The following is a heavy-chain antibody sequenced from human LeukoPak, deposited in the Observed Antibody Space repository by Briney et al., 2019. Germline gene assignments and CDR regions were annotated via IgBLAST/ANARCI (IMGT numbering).Heavy chain of an antibody. CDR1: GYTFTTYA. V-gene: IGHV1-3*01. Sequence: ASVKVSCKASGYTFTTYAINWVRQAPGQGLEWMGWINAGNGNTKYSQKFQGRVTITRDTSASTAYMELSSLRSEDTAVYYCASLMADYGDYRGTDYWGQGTLVTVSS. J-gene: IGHJ4*02. CDR3: ASLMADYGDYRGTDY. CDR2: INAGNGNT. D-gene: IGHD4-17*01.